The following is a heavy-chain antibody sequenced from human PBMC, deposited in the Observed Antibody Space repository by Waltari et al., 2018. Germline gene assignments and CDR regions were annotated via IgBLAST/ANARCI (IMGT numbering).Heavy chain of an antibody. V-gene: IGHV4-34*01. CDR3: ARGSRLRLRAVDY. CDR1: GGSFSGSY. CDR2: INHSEST. J-gene: IGHJ4*02. D-gene: IGHD3-16*01. Sequence: QVQLQQWGAGLLKPSETLSLTCAVYGGSFSGSYWSWIRQPPGKGLEWRGEINHSESTNYIPSLNSRVTRSVDTCKNQFSLKLSSLTAADTAVYYCARGSRLRLRAVDYWGQGTLVTVSS.